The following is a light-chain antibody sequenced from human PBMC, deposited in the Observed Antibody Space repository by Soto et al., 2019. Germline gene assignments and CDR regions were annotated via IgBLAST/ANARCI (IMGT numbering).Light chain of an antibody. CDR3: QQYYSYPET. Sequence: AIRMTQSPSSFSASTGDRVTITCRASQGISSYLAWYQQKPGKDPKLLIYAASTLQSGVPSRFSGSGSGPDVTLTISSLQSDDFASYYCQQYYSYPETFGHGNKVEI. CDR2: AAS. J-gene: IGKJ1*01. V-gene: IGKV1-8*01. CDR1: QGISSY.